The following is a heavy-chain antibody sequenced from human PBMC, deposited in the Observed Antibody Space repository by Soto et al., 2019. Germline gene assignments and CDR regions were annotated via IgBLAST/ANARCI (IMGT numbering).Heavy chain of an antibody. D-gene: IGHD2-15*01. J-gene: IGHJ4*02. CDR3: AKDRSTSSALDY. CDR1: GFTFSSYG. CDR2: MSYDGSNK. Sequence: GGSLRLSCAASGFTFSSYGMHWVRQAPGKGLEWVAVMSYDGSNKYYADSVKGRFTISRDNSKNTLYLQMNSLRAEDTAVYYCAKDRSTSSALDYWGQGTLVTVSS. V-gene: IGHV3-30*18.